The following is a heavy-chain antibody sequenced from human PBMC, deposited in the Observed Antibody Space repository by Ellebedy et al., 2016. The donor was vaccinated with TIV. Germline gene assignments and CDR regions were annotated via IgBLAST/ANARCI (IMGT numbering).Heavy chain of an antibody. CDR1: GFTFSGFG. V-gene: IGHV3-33*01. CDR3: ARAVGTSGTGAPY. J-gene: IGHJ4*02. CDR2: IWYDGSNA. Sequence: PSETLSLTCAASGFTFSGFGIHWVRQAPGKGLEWVAIIWYDGSNAYYADSVKGRFTISRDNSKNTLYLQMNSLRGEDTAVYYCARAVGTSGTGAPYWGQGTLVSVSS. D-gene: IGHD3-10*01.